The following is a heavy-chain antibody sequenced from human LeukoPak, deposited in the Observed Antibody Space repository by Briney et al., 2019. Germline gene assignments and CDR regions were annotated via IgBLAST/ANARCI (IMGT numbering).Heavy chain of an antibody. V-gene: IGHV1-2*02. CDR2: INPNSGGT. D-gene: IGHD3-16*02. Sequence: ASVKVSCKASGYTLTGYYIHWVRQAPGQGLEWMGWINPNSGGTKYAQKFQGRVTMTRDTSISTAYMELSRLRSDDTAIYYCARADYDYVWGSFRQYYFDYWGQGTLVTVSS. J-gene: IGHJ4*02. CDR1: GYTLTGYY. CDR3: ARADYDYVWGSFRQYYFDY.